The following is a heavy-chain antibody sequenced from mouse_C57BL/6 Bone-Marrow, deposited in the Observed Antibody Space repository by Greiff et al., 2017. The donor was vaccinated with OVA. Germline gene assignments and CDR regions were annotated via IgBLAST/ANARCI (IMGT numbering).Heavy chain of an antibody. CDR1: GYTFTDYE. V-gene: IGHV1-15*01. CDR2: IDPETGGT. Sequence: VQLQQSGPELVKPGASVKMSCKASGYTFTDYEMHWVKQTPVHGLEWIGAIDPETGGTAYNQKFKGKAILTADKSSSTAYMELRSLTSEDSAVYYCTRPWDEAYWGQGTLVTVSA. J-gene: IGHJ3*01. D-gene: IGHD4-1*01. CDR3: TRPWDEAY.